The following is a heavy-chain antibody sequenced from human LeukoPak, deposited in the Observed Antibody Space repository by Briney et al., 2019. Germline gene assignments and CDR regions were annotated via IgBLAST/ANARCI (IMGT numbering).Heavy chain of an antibody. V-gene: IGHV4-34*01. CDR1: GGSFSGYY. D-gene: IGHD2-15*01. CDR2: INHSGST. CDR3: ARFVSGYCSGGSCYLHGAFDI. Sequence: PSETLSLTCAVYGGSFSGYYWSWIRQPPGKGLEWIGEINHSGSTNYNPSLKSRVTISVDTSKNQFSLKLSSVTAADTAVYYCARFVSGYCSGGSCYLHGAFDIWGQGTMVTVSS. J-gene: IGHJ3*02.